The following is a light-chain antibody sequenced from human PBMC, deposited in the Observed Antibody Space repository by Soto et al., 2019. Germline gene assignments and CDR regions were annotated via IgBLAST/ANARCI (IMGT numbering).Light chain of an antibody. CDR1: SSDLGFYNS. CDR3: SSYTSSSSVA. CDR2: EVT. V-gene: IGLV2-14*01. Sequence: QSVLTQPASVSGSPGQSITISCTGTSSDLGFYNSVSWYQQHPGKAPKLMIYEVTNRPSGVSNRFSGSKSGNAASLTISGLQAEDEAHYYCSSYTSSSSVAFGGGTKVTVL. J-gene: IGLJ2*01.